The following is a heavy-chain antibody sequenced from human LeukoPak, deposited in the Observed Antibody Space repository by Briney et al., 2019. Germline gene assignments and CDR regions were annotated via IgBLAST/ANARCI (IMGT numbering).Heavy chain of an antibody. D-gene: IGHD2-8*01. CDR1: GYSFTTDY. J-gene: IGHJ3*02. CDR2: IYPDDSDT. Sequence: GESLRISCKGSGYSFTTDYIGWVRQMPGKGLEWMGIIYPDDSDTTYSPSLQGQVTISVDKSITTAFLQWSSLKASDTAMYYCARQAYANNLDAFDIWGQGTMVTVSS. V-gene: IGHV5-51*01. CDR3: ARQAYANNLDAFDI.